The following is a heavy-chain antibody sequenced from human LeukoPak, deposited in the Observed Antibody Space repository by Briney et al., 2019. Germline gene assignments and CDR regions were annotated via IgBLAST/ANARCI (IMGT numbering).Heavy chain of an antibody. J-gene: IGHJ4*02. CDR3: ASGGSGYDYDY. CDR2: ISYDGSNK. V-gene: IGHV3-30-3*02. D-gene: IGHD5-12*01. CDR1: GFTFSSYA. Sequence: GGSLRLSCAASGFTFSSYAMHWVRQAPGKGLEWVAVISYDGSNKYYADSVKGRFTISRDNSKNTLYLQMNSLRAEDTAVYYCASGGSGYDYDYWGQGTLVTVSS.